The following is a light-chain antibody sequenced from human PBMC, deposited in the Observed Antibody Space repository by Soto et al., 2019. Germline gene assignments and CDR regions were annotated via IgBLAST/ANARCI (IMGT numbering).Light chain of an antibody. Sequence: QSVLTQPASVSGSPGQSITISCTGSSSDVGGYNYVSWYQQHPGKAPKLMIYDVSNRPSGVSNRFSGSKSGNTASLTITGLQAEDEADFYCSSYTSNNTLDVFGTGTKLTVL. J-gene: IGLJ1*01. CDR3: SSYTSNNTLDV. V-gene: IGLV2-14*01. CDR2: DVS. CDR1: SSDVGGYNY.